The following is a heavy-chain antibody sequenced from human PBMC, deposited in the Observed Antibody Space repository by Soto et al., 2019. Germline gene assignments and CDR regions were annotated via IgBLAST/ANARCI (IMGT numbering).Heavy chain of an antibody. Sequence: QVQLQESGPGLVKPSETLSLTCTVSGGSISSYYWSWIRQPPGKGLEWIGYIYYSGSTNYNPSLKSRVTISVDTSKNQFSLKLSSVTAADTAVYYCARLNDYGDYGGAFDIWGQGTMVTVSS. CDR1: GGSISSYY. CDR3: ARLNDYGDYGGAFDI. CDR2: IYYSGST. V-gene: IGHV4-59*01. J-gene: IGHJ3*02. D-gene: IGHD4-17*01.